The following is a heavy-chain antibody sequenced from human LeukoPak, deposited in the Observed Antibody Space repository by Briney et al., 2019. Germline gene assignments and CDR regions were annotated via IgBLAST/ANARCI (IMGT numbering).Heavy chain of an antibody. J-gene: IGHJ4*02. D-gene: IGHD1-26*01. V-gene: IGHV3-33*01. CDR3: ARDLSFGSLDF. CDR1: GFILSTHG. CDR2: MWCDGSRE. Sequence: GGSLRLSCAASGFILSTHGMHWVRQAPGKGLEWVAGMWCDGSREDYADSVKGRFTISRDMSKNTLNLQMNSLRVEDTAMFYCARDLSFGSLDFRGQGTLVTVSS.